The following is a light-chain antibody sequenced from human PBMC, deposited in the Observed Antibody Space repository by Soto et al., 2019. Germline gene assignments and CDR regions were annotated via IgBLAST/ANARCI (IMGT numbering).Light chain of an antibody. J-gene: IGKJ5*01. CDR1: HSLLSSGGETY. Sequence: DILVSQPPLSLSVTPGQPASISCRSIHSLLSSGGETYLFWYLQRPGQSPQLLIYEVSNRISAVPDRFSGSGSGTDFTLKISRVEAEDAGVYYCMQSTQLPPTFGQGTRLEIK. CDR2: EVS. CDR3: MQSTQLPPT. V-gene: IGKV2D-29*02.